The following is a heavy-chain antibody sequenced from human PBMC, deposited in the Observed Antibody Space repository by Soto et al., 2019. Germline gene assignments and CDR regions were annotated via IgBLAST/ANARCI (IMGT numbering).Heavy chain of an antibody. D-gene: IGHD3-10*01. J-gene: IGHJ6*02. CDR1: GFTFSSYG. V-gene: IGHV3-30*18. CDR2: ISYDGSNK. CDR3: AKSRGSGNNGMDV. Sequence: QVQLVESGGGVVQPGRSLRLSCAASGFTFSSYGMHWVRQAPGKGLEWVAVISYDGSNKYYGDSVKGRFTISRDSSKNTLYLQMNSLRADDTAVYYCAKSRGSGNNGMDVWGQGTTVTVSS.